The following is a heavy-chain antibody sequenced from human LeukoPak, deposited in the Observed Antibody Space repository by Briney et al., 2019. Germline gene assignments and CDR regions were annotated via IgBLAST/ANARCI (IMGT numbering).Heavy chain of an antibody. J-gene: IGHJ2*01. CDR1: GYTFTGYY. CDR3: ATRYCSSTSCYWSNWYFDL. D-gene: IGHD2-2*01. Sequence: ASVKVSCKASGYTFTGYYMHWVRQAPGQGLEWMGWINPNSGGTNYAQKFQGWVTMTRDTSISTAYMELSSLRSEDTAVYYCATRYCSSTSCYWSNWYFDLWGRGTLVTVSS. CDR2: INPNSGGT. V-gene: IGHV1-2*04.